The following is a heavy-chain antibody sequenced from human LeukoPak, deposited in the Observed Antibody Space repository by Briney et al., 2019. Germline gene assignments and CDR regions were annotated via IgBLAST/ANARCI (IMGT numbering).Heavy chain of an antibody. CDR2: IIPIFGRA. J-gene: IGHJ6*02. CDR1: VCTFSIYA. D-gene: IGHD3-22*01. V-gene: IGHV1-69*01. CDR3: ARDESVRGLLKRGHYYDMGYYYGMDV. Sequence: ASVNVSRKSSVCTFSIYAFSWVRQAPGQGLEWMGVIIPIFGRANYPQKFQGRVTITADEHTRTAYMERSSLRSEDTAVYYCARDESVRGLLKRGHYYDMGYYYGMDVWGQGTTVTVSS.